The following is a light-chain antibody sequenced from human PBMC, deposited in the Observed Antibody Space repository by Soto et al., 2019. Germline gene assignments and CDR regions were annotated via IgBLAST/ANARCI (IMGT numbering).Light chain of an antibody. CDR3: GSYTTSSNYV. CDR2: DVS. V-gene: IGLV2-14*01. J-gene: IGLJ1*01. CDR1: SSDVGAYNY. Sequence: HSALTQPASVSGSPGQSITISCTGTSSDVGAYNYVSWYQQHPGKAPKLMIYDVSHRPSGVSHRFSGSKSGNTASLTISGLQAEDEADYYCGSYTTSSNYVFXTGTKV.